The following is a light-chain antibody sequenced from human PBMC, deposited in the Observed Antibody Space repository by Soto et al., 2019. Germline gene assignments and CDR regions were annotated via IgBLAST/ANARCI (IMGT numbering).Light chain of an antibody. CDR3: QQYNSYST. J-gene: IGKJ5*01. CDR2: KAS. Sequence: DIQMPQATSFLSASVGAKAPITCRASQSISSWLAWYQQKPGKAPNLLIHKASHLESGVPSRFSGSGSGTEFTLTISSLQPDDFATYYCQQYNSYSTFGQGTRLEIK. CDR1: QSISSW. V-gene: IGKV1-5*03.